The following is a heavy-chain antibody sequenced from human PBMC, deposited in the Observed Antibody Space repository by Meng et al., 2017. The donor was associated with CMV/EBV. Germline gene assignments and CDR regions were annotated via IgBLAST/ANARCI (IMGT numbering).Heavy chain of an antibody. CDR2: ISWNSGSI. CDR3: AKDNVRYCSSTSSFVNGMDV. J-gene: IGHJ6*02. V-gene: IGHV3-9*01. Sequence: SLKISCAASGFTFDDYAMHWVRQAPGKGLEWVSGISWNSGSIGYADSVKGRFTISRDNAKNSLYLQMNSLRAEDTALYYCAKDNVRYCSSTSSFVNGMDVWGQGTTVTVSS. CDR1: GFTFDDYA. D-gene: IGHD2-2*01.